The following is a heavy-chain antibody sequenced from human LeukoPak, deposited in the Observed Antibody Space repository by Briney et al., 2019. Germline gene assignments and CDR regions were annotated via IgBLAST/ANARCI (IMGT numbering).Heavy chain of an antibody. V-gene: IGHV4-39*01. CDR1: GGAISSSNYY. CDR3: AGHDHGFWSSYGEPFCM. Sequence: SETLSLTCTVSGGAISSSNYYWGWLRQPPGMGLEWVGSIYYSGTTSYNSSLKRRVTISVATAKNQFSLTVTFGTAADTAVYYCAGHDHGFWSSYGEPFCMGGQGTTVTVSS. D-gene: IGHD3-3*01. CDR2: IYYSGTT. J-gene: IGHJ3*01.